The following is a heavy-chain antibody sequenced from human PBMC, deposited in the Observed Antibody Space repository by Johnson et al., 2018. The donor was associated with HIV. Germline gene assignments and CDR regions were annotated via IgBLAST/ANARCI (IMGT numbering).Heavy chain of an antibody. CDR2: IRYDGSNK. CDR1: GFTFSRYG. Sequence: QVQLVESGGGVVQPGRSLRLSCAASGFTFSRYGMHWVRQAPGKGLEWVAFIRYDGSNKYYADSVTGRFTISRDNSKNTLYLQMNSLRAEDTAVYYCARENWGQRMNAFDIWGQGTMVTVSS. V-gene: IGHV3-30*02. J-gene: IGHJ3*02. D-gene: IGHD7-27*01. CDR3: ARENWGQRMNAFDI.